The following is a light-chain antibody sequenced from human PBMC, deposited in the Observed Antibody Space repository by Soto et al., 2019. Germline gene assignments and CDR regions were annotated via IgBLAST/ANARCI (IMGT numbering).Light chain of an antibody. CDR2: DVS. CDR3: SSYTSSSTSYV. V-gene: IGLV2-14*01. CDR1: SSDVGGYNY. J-gene: IGLJ1*01. Sequence: QSALTHPASGSGSPGQSITISCTGTSSDVGGYNYVSWYQQHPGKAPKLMIYDVSNRPSGVSNRFSGSKSGNTASLTISGLQAEDEADYYCSSYTSSSTSYVFGTGTKVTVL.